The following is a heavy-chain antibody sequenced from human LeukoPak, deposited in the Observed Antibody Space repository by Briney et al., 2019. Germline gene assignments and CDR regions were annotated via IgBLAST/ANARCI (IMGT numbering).Heavy chain of an antibody. J-gene: IGHJ3*02. CDR3: ASMEGYSLYAFDI. Sequence: KPSETLSLTCTVSGGSISSYYWSWIRRPPGKGLEWIGYIYYSGSTNYNPSLKSRVTISVDTSKNQFSLKLSSVTAADTAVYYCASMEGYSLYAFDIWGQGTMVTVSS. V-gene: IGHV4-59*08. CDR2: IYYSGST. D-gene: IGHD2-21*01. CDR1: GGSISSYY.